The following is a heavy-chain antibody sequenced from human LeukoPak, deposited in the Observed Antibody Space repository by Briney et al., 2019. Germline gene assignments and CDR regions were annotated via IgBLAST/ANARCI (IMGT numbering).Heavy chain of an antibody. CDR2: IYYSGDT. Sequence: SETLSLTCTVSGGSISSSSYYWSWIRQLPGKGLEWIGSIYYSGDTYYNPSLKSRVTISVDTSKNQFSLKLISVTAADTAVYYCARRKARWYFDLWGRGTLVTVSS. CDR1: GGSISSSSYY. V-gene: IGHV4-39*01. CDR3: ARRKARWYFDL. J-gene: IGHJ2*01.